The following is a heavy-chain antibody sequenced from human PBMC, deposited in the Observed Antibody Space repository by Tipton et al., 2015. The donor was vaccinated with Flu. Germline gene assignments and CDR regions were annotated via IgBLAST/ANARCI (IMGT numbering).Heavy chain of an antibody. CDR1: GYFISSGYY. Sequence: LRLSCTVSGYFISSGYYWGWIRQPPGKGLESIGSIYHSGGTYYNPSLKSQVTLSVDTSKNQFSLKLSSVTAADTAVYYCATRIHGSGSVNYWGQGTLVTVSS. D-gene: IGHD3-10*01. CDR3: ATRIHGSGSVNY. V-gene: IGHV4-38-2*02. CDR2: IYHSGGT. J-gene: IGHJ4*02.